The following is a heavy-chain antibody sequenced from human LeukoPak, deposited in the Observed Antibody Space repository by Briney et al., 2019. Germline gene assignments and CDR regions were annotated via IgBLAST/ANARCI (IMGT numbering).Heavy chain of an antibody. CDR1: GYTFASYG. Sequence: ASVKVSCKASGYTFASYGIHWVRQAPGQGLEWMGRINAGNDNTKYSQKFQDRVTITRDTSASVVYMELSSLRSEDTAVYYCARANYGSGTRWLDPWGQGTLVIVSS. J-gene: IGHJ5*02. CDR2: INAGNDNT. D-gene: IGHD3-10*01. CDR3: ARANYGSGTRWLDP. V-gene: IGHV1-3*01.